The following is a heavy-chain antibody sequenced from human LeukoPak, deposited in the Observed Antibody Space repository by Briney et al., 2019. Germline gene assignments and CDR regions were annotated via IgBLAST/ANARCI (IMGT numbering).Heavy chain of an antibody. V-gene: IGHV4-34*01. D-gene: IGHD1-26*01. CDR3: AEGATDAFDI. CDR1: GGSFSGYY. Sequence: SETLSLTCAVYGGSFSGYYWSWIRQPPGKGLEWIGEINHNGSTNYNPSLKSRVTISVDTSKNQFSLKLSSVTAADTAVYYCAEGATDAFDIWGQGTMVTVSS. CDR2: INHNGST. J-gene: IGHJ3*02.